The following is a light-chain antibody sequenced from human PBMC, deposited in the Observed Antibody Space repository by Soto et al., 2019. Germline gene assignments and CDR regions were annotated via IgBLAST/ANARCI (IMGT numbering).Light chain of an antibody. J-gene: IGKJ4*01. V-gene: IGKV3-15*01. Sequence: EIVMTQSPATLSVSPGERASLSCRASQSVSSNLAWYQQKPGRTPRLLIYATSTRATGIPARFSGSGSATEFTLTISSLQSEDFAVYYCQHYNNWPLTFGGGTKVDIK. CDR1: QSVSSN. CDR3: QHYNNWPLT. CDR2: ATS.